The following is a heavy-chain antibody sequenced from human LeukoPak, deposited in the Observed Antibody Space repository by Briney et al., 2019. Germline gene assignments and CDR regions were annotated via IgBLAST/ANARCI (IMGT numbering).Heavy chain of an antibody. CDR3: AASQRVVPAVYYYYGMDV. J-gene: IGHJ6*02. CDR2: INPNSGGT. Sequence: ASVKVSCKAPGYTFTGYYMHWVRQAPGQGLEWMGWINPNSGGTNYAQKFQGRVTMTRDTSISTAYMELSRLRSDDTAVYYCAASQRVVPAVYYYYGMDVWGQGTTVTVSS. V-gene: IGHV1-2*02. D-gene: IGHD2-2*01. CDR1: GYTFTGYY.